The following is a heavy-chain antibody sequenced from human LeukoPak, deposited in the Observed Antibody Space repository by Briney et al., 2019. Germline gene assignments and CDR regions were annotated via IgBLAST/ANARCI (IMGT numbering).Heavy chain of an antibody. CDR2: ISGSGGST. J-gene: IGHJ3*02. Sequence: GGSLRLSCAASGFAFSNYGMSWVRQAPGKGLEWVSVISGSGGSTYYADSVKGRFTISRDNSKNTLYLQMNSLRAEDTAIYYCAKDRGTSLCDAFDIWGQGTMVTVSS. CDR1: GFAFSNYG. V-gene: IGHV3-23*01. CDR3: AKDRGTSLCDAFDI. D-gene: IGHD6-25*01.